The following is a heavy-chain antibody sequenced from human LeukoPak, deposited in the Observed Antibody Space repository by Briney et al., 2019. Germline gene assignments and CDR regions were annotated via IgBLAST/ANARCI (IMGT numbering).Heavy chain of an antibody. J-gene: IGHJ4*02. Sequence: SETLSLTCTVSGGSISSSSYYWGWIRQPPGTGLEWIGSIYYSGSTYYNPSLKSRVTISVDTSKNQFSLKLSSVTAADTAVYYCATGDYYDSSGFQWGQGTLVTVSS. CDR2: IYYSGST. CDR3: ATGDYYDSSGFQ. CDR1: GGSISSSSYY. D-gene: IGHD3-22*01. V-gene: IGHV4-39*01.